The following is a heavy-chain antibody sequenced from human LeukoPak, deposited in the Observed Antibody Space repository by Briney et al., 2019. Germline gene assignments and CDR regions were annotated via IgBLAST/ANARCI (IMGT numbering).Heavy chain of an antibody. Sequence: SQTLSLTCAIYGDSVSSKSTAWNWIRQSPSRGLEWLGRTYYRSKWYNGYAVSVKSRITINPDTSKNQFSLQLNSVTPEDTAVYYCARRRGNTSGFQGYYFDYWGQGTLVTVSS. V-gene: IGHV6-1*01. CDR2: TYYRSKWYN. CDR1: GDSVSSKSTA. D-gene: IGHD6-19*01. CDR3: ARRRGNTSGFQGYYFDY. J-gene: IGHJ4*02.